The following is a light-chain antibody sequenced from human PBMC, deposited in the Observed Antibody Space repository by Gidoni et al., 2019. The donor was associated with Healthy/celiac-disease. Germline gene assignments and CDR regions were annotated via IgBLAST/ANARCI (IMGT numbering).Light chain of an antibody. J-gene: IGKJ3*01. CDR2: DAS. CDR1: QSVSSY. CDR3: QQRSNWPPFT. V-gene: IGKV3-11*01. Sequence: EIVLTQSPATLSLSPGERATLSCRARQSVSSYLAWSQQKSGQAPRLLIYDASNRATGSPARCSGSGSGTDFTLTISSLEPEDFAVYYCQQRSNWPPFTFGHGTKVDIK.